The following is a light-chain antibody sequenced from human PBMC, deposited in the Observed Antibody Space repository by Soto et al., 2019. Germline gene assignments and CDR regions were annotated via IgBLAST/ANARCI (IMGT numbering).Light chain of an antibody. CDR1: RSDVGGYNY. CDR2: EVS. Sequence: QSALTQPASVSGSPGQSITISGTGARSDVGGYNYVSWYQQHPGKAPKLMIFEVSNRPSGVSNRFSGSKSGNTASLTISGLQAEDEADYYCSSYTTSRTLVFGPGTKVTGL. V-gene: IGLV2-14*01. CDR3: SSYTTSRTLV. J-gene: IGLJ1*01.